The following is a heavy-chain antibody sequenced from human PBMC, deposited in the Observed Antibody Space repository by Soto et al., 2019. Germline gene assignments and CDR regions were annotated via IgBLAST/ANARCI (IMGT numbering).Heavy chain of an antibody. J-gene: IGHJ4*02. Sequence: QVQLVQSGAEVKKPGSSVKVSCKASGGTFSSYAISWVRQASGQGLEWMGGIIPIFGTANYAQKFQGRVTITADESTSTAYMELSSLRAEDTAVYYCARDSLLTTVTTSPFDYWGQGTLVTVSS. CDR1: GGTFSSYA. V-gene: IGHV1-69*01. CDR3: ARDSLLTTVTTSPFDY. D-gene: IGHD4-17*01. CDR2: IIPIFGTA.